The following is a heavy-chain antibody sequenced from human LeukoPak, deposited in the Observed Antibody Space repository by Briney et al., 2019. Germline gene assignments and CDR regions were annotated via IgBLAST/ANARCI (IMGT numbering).Heavy chain of an antibody. J-gene: IGHJ4*02. CDR3: ARGGQWELLNRFDY. CDR1: GGSIGSTFYC. D-gene: IGHD1-26*01. CDR2: VYYTGAS. V-gene: IGHV4-39*07. Sequence: NPSETLSLTCTVSGGSIGSTFYCWGWIRHPPGKGLEWIGSVYYTGASYYNPSLKSRVTISVDTSKNQFSLKLSSVTAADTAVYYCARGGQWELLNRFDYWGQGTLVTVSS.